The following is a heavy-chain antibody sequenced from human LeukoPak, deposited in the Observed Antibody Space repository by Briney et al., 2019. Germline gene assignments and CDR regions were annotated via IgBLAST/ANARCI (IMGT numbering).Heavy chain of an antibody. CDR2: IKQDGSVK. V-gene: IGHV3-7*03. CDR1: GFTFSSYW. D-gene: IGHD6-19*01. J-gene: IGHJ4*02. Sequence: GGSLRLSCAASGFTFSSYWMSWVRQAPGKGLEWVANIKQDGSVKYYVDSVKGRFTISRDNSKNTLYLQMNSLRAEDTAVYYCARGPAVAGSVDYWGQGTLVTVSS. CDR3: ARGPAVAGSVDY.